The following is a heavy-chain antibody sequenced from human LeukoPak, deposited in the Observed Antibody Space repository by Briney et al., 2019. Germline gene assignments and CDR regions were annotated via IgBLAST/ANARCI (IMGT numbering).Heavy chain of an antibody. CDR3: ARVAADYYYYGMDV. CDR1: GGSISSSNW. D-gene: IGHD6-19*01. J-gene: IGHJ6*02. CDR2: IYHSGST. V-gene: IGHV4-4*02. Sequence: SGTLSLTCAATGGSISSSNWWSWVRQPPGKGLEWIGEIYHSGSTNYNPSLKSRVTISVDKSKNQFSLELSSVTAADTAVYYCARVAADYYYYGMDVWGQGTTVTVSS.